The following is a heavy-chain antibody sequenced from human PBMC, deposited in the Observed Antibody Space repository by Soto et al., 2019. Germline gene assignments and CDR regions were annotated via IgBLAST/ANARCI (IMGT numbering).Heavy chain of an antibody. J-gene: IGHJ4*02. CDR2: ISGSGGST. CDR3: ARSLGNTLTDHYFTY. V-gene: IGHV3-23*01. Sequence: EVHLLESGGYLVQPGGSLRLSCAASGFFFSDYSMSWVRQAPGKGLEWVSGISGSGGSTSYAYSVKGRFTISRDNSRNTLYLQMNSLRGDDTAVYFCARSLGNTLTDHYFTYWGQGTLVTVSS. CDR1: GFFFSDYS. D-gene: IGHD3-16*01.